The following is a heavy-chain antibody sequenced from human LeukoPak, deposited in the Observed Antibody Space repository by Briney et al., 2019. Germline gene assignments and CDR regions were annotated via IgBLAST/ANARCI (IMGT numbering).Heavy chain of an antibody. V-gene: IGHV3-11*06. CDR2: ITSSDSYT. Sequence: GGSLRLSCAASGFTFSNFYMSWIRQAPGKGLECISYITSSDSYTSCADSVKGRFTISRDNAKNSLYLQMNSLRADDTAVYFCARSLSSSSRYGMDVWGQGTTVTVSS. CDR3: ARSLSSSSRYGMDV. D-gene: IGHD6-6*01. J-gene: IGHJ6*02. CDR1: GFTFSNFY.